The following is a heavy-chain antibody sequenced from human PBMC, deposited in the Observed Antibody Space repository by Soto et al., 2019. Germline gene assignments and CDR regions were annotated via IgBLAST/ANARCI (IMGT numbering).Heavy chain of an antibody. Sequence: QEQPQESGPGLVRPSGTLSLTCSVSGASIRNGYWWSWVRQPPGKGLEWIGEIFRSGTTNYSPSLKSRATVSIDKSTNQLSLNLRSVTAADTAVYYCARGGISYSSGRDNWFDAWGQGILVTVSS. V-gene: IGHV4-4*02. CDR3: ARGGISYSSGRDNWFDA. CDR1: GASIRNGYW. D-gene: IGHD6-19*01. CDR2: IFRSGTT. J-gene: IGHJ5*02.